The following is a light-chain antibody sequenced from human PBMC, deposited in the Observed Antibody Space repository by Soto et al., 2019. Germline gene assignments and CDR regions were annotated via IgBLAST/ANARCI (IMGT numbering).Light chain of an antibody. V-gene: IGKV4-1*01. CDR1: QSVLYSSNNKNY. Sequence: DIVMTQSPDSLAVSLGERVTFNCRSSQSVLYSSNNKNYLAWYQQKAGQPPKLLIYWASTRESGVPDRFSGSGSGTDFTLTISSLQAEDVAIYFCQQYYTSPPSFGQGTKVEIK. J-gene: IGKJ1*01. CDR2: WAS. CDR3: QQYYTSPPS.